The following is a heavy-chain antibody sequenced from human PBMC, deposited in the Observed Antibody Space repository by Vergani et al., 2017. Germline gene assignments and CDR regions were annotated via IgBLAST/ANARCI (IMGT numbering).Heavy chain of an antibody. CDR3: ARHTTYTDS. J-gene: IGHJ4*02. Sequence: EVELVQSGPEMRKPGESLKISCKGSEYSFGNYWIGWVRQLPGKGLEWMGIIYPADSDTRYSPSFQGPVTISADKSISTAFLQGDSLKASDTALYYCARHTTYTDSWGQGTLVTVSS. CDR2: IYPADSDT. D-gene: IGHD1-1*01. CDR1: EYSFGNYW. V-gene: IGHV5-51*01.